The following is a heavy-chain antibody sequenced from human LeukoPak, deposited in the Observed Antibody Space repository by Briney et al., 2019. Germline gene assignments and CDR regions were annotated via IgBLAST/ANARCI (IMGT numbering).Heavy chain of an antibody. CDR3: ARGLLEWLRLETYSFDY. Sequence: PGGSLRLSCAASGFTFSSCSMHWVRQATGKGLVWVSRINSDGSSISYADSVKGRFTISRDNAKNSLYLQMDSLRVDDTAIYYCARGLLEWLRLETYSFDYWGQGTLVTVSS. CDR2: INSDGSSI. CDR1: GFTFSSCS. D-gene: IGHD5-12*01. V-gene: IGHV3-74*01. J-gene: IGHJ4*02.